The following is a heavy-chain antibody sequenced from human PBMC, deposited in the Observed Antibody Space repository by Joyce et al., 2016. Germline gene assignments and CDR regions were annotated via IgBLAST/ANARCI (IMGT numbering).Heavy chain of an antibody. Sequence: EVQLVESGGGLVKPGGSLRISCAASGFTFSTSGMSWFRRGPGKGREWVSAISSDSTYIFYADSGKDRFTVSRDNAKNSLYLQMNSLRAEDTAVFFCARGGIVYDYSMDLWGQGTTVTVSS. V-gene: IGHV3-21*02. J-gene: IGHJ6*02. D-gene: IGHD3-22*01. CDR1: GFTFSTSG. CDR3: ARGGIVYDYSMDL. CDR2: ISSDSTYI.